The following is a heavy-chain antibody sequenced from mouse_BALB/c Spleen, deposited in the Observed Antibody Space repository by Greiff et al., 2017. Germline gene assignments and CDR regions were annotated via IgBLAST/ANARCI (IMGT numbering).Heavy chain of an antibody. D-gene: IGHD2-1*01. CDR3: ARENYGNYGSFAY. Sequence: VHLVESGPGLVAPSQSLSITCTVSGFSLTSYGVHWVRQPPGKGLEWLGVIWAGGSTNYNSALMSRLSISKDNSKSQVFLKMNSLQTDDTAMYYCARENYGNYGSFAYWGQGTLVTVSA. V-gene: IGHV2-9*02. CDR1: GFSLTSYG. CDR2: IWAGGST. J-gene: IGHJ3*01.